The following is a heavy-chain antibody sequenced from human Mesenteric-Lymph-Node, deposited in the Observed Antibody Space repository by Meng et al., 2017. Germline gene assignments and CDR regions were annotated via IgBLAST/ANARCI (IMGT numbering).Heavy chain of an antibody. CDR1: GFTVSNSY. Sequence: EVQLVESGGGLVQPGGSLRLSCAASGFTVSNSYMSWVRQAPGKGLEWVSVIYSGGSTYYADSVKGRFTISRDNSKNTLYLQMNSLRAEDTAVYYCARDFVSQHSDYWGQGILVTVSS. J-gene: IGHJ4*02. D-gene: IGHD2-15*01. CDR3: ARDFVSQHSDY. CDR2: IYSGGST. V-gene: IGHV3-66*01.